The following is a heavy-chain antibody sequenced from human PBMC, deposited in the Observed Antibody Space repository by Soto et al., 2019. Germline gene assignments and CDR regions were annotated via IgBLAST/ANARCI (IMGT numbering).Heavy chain of an antibody. D-gene: IGHD4-4*01. J-gene: IGHJ4*02. V-gene: IGHV3-21*01. CDR3: ARALERKPTYFDY. CDR2: ISSSSSYI. Sequence: GGSLRLSCAASGFTFSSYSMNWVRQAPGKGLEWVSSISSSSSYIYYAVSVKGRFTISRDNAKNSLYLQMNSLRAEDTAVYYCARALERKPTYFDYWGQGTLVTVSS. CDR1: GFTFSSYS.